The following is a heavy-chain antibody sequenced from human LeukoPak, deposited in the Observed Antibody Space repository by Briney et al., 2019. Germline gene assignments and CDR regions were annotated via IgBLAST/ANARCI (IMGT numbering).Heavy chain of an antibody. Sequence: PGRSLRLSCAASGFIFREYAMTWVRQAPGKGLEWVSSITASDYTTYADSVKGRFTISRDNSKNTLYLQMDSLRGDDTALYHCARDPNGDYIGAFDNWGQGTMVTVSS. CDR2: ITASDYTT. CDR3: ARDPNGDYIGAFDN. CDR1: GFIFREYA. D-gene: IGHD4-17*01. V-gene: IGHV3-23*01. J-gene: IGHJ3*02.